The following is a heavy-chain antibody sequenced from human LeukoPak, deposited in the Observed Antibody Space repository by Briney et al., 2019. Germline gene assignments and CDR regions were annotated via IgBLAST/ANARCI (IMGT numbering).Heavy chain of an antibody. J-gene: IGHJ4*02. V-gene: IGHV3-7*03. CDR3: AGSAAMRLIGYY. Sequence: AGGSLRLSCAASGFTFSSYWMSWVRQAPGKGLERVANIKQDGSEKYYVDSVKGRFTISRDNAKNSLYLQMNSLRAEDTAVYYCAGSAAMRLIGYYWGQGILVTVSS. CDR2: IKQDGSEK. D-gene: IGHD2-2*01. CDR1: GFTFSSYW.